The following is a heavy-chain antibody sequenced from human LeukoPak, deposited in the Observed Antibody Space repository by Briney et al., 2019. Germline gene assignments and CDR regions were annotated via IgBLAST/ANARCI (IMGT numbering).Heavy chain of an antibody. J-gene: IGHJ6*03. CDR1: GFTFSSYG. CDR2: IRYDGSNK. Sequence: PGGSLRLSCAASGFTFSSYGMHWVRQAPGKGLEWVAFIRYDGSNKYYADSVKGRFTISRDNSKNTLYLQMNSLRAEDTAVYYCAKDPSPLSWYYYMDVWGKGTTVTVSS. V-gene: IGHV3-30*02. D-gene: IGHD6-6*01. CDR3: AKDPSPLSWYYYMDV.